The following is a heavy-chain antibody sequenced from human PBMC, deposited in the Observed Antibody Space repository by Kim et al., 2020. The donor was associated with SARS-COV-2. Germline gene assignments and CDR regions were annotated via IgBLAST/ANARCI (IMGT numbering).Heavy chain of an antibody. D-gene: IGHD3-9*01. J-gene: IGHJ4*02. CDR2: IKQDGSEK. V-gene: IGHV3-7*03. CDR3: ARDRAYYDILTGYKPKVYYFDY. CDR1: GFTFSSYW. Sequence: GGSLRLSCAASGFTFSSYWMSWVRQAPGKGLEWVANIKQDGSEKYYVDSVKGRFTISRDNAKNSLYLQMNSLRAEDTAVYYCARDRAYYDILTGYKPKVYYFDYWGQGTLVTVSS.